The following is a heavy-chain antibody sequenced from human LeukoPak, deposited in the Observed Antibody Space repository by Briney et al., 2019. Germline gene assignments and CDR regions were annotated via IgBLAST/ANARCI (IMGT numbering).Heavy chain of an antibody. CDR2: ISSSGSTI. J-gene: IGHJ6*03. V-gene: IGHV3-48*03. CDR1: GFTFSSYE. D-gene: IGHD3-3*01. Sequence: GGSLRLSCAASGFTFSSYEMNWVRQAPGKGLEWVSYISSSGSTIYYADSVKGRFTISRDNAKNSLYLQMNSLRAEDTAVYYCAREGEEYYDFWSGYYHYYMDVWGKGTTVTVS. CDR3: AREGEEYYDFWSGYYHYYMDV.